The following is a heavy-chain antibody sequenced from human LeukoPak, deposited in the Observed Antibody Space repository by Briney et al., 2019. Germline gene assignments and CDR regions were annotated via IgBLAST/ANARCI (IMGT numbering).Heavy chain of an antibody. V-gene: IGHV3-30*18. D-gene: IGHD6-19*01. CDR3: AKPIYSSGWYGASFDF. CDR2: ISYDGSSK. J-gene: IGHJ4*02. CDR1: GFTFISYG. Sequence: GGSLRLSCAAAGFTFISYGMHWVRRAPGKGLEWVAVISYDGSSKYYADPVKGRFTISRDNSKNTLYLQMNSLRAEDTAVYYCAKPIYSSGWYGASFDFWGQGTLVTVSS.